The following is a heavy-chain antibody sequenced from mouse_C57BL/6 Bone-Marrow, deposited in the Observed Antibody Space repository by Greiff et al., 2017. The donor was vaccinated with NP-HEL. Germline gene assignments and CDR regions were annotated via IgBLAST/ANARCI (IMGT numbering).Heavy chain of an antibody. Sequence: QVQLQQSGPELVKPGASVKISCKASGYAFSSSWMNWVKQRPGKGLEWIGRIYPGDGDPNYNGKFKGKATLTADKSSSTAYMQLSSLTSEDSAVYCCAREDYYGSSEYFDVWGTGTTVTVSS. CDR2: IYPGDGDP. CDR1: GYAFSSSW. CDR3: AREDYYGSSEYFDV. D-gene: IGHD1-1*01. J-gene: IGHJ1*03. V-gene: IGHV1-82*01.